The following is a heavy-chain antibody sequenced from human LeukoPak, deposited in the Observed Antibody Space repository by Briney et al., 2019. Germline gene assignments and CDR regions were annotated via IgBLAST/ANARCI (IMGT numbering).Heavy chain of an antibody. CDR3: SRGEDASKVGNY. CDR2: IHPSGST. CDR1: GGSLSGYY. J-gene: IGHJ4*02. D-gene: IGHD7-27*01. Sequence: PSETLSLTCAGYGGSLSGYYLTWIRRPPGKGLEWIGEIHPSGSTNYNPSFGSRLSISADTSKNQFFLKLNSVTAADTAVYYCSRGEDASKVGNYWGQGTLVTVSS. V-gene: IGHV4-34*01.